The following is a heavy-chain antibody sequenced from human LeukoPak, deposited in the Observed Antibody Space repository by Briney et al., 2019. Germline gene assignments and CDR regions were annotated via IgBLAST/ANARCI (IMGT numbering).Heavy chain of an antibody. D-gene: IGHD2-15*01. CDR1: GGTFSSYA. J-gene: IGHJ6*02. V-gene: IGHV1-69*04. CDR2: IIPILGIA. Sequence: ASVKVSCKASGGTFSSYAISWVRQAPGQGLEWMGRIIPILGIANYAQKFQGRVTITADKSTSTAYMELSSLRSEDTAVYYCARGWVVAASGGGMDVWGQGTTVTVSS. CDR3: ARGWVVAASGGGMDV.